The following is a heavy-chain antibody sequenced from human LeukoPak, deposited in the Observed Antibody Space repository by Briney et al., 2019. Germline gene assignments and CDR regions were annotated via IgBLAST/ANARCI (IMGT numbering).Heavy chain of an antibody. Sequence: SETLSLTCAVSGGSISSGNWWTWVRQPPGKGLEWIGNIYHSGSTKYNRSLKNRVTISVDKSKNEFSLSLRSVTAADTAVYYCARVGNYCSGGSCYRRQEYNWFDPWGQGTLVTVSS. V-gene: IGHV4-4*02. CDR1: GGSISSGNW. J-gene: IGHJ5*02. D-gene: IGHD2-15*01. CDR3: ARVGNYCSGGSCYRRQEYNWFDP. CDR2: IYHSGST.